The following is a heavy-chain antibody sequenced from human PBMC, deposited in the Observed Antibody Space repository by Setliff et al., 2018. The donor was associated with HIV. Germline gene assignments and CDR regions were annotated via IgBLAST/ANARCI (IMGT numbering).Heavy chain of an antibody. D-gene: IGHD3-3*01. CDR2: INACNGNT. Sequence: ASVKVSCKASGYTFTNYAIHWVRQATGQRLEWMGWINACNGNTKYSQEFQGIVAITRDTSASTAYMELSILGSEDMAVYFCSRGATYYYFWTSPPPIDYWCQGTSVTVSS. CDR3: SRGATYYYFWTSPPPIDY. V-gene: IGHV1-3*03. J-gene: IGHJ4*02. CDR1: GYTFTNYA.